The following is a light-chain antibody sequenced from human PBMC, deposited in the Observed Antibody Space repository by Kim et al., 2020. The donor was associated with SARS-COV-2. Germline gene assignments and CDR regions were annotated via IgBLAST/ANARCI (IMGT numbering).Light chain of an antibody. J-gene: IGLJ3*02. CDR3: QSYDQSLSGSV. V-gene: IGLV1-40*01. Sequence: QSVLAQPPSVSGAPGQTVTISCTGSDSNIGAGYYVHWYQQFPGTPPKVVIHGNDNRPSGVPNRFSGSKSGTSASLVISGLQAEDEADYYCQSYDQSLSGSVFGGGTQLTVL. CDR2: GND. CDR1: DSNIGAGYY.